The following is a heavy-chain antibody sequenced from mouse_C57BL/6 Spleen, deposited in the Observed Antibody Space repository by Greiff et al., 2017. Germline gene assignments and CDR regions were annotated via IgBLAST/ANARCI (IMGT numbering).Heavy chain of an antibody. CDR3: ARYGYYMDY. V-gene: IGHV7-3*01. CDR2: IRHKANGYTT. J-gene: IGHJ4*01. D-gene: IGHD1-1*01. CDR1: GFTFTDYY. Sequence: EVKVEESGGGLVQPGGSLSLSCAASGFTFTDYYMSWVRQPPGKALEWLGFIRHKANGYTTEYSASVKGRFTISRDNSQSILYLQMNALRAEDSATYYCARYGYYMDYWGKGTSVTVSS.